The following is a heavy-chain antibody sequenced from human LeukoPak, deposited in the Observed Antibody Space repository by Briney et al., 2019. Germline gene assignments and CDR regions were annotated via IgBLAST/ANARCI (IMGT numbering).Heavy chain of an antibody. Sequence: AGGSLRLSCAVSGFTLSNYSMNWVRQAPGEGLEWISYFSGSGFTIHYADSVKGRFTISRDNAKNSLYLQMNSLRAEDTAVYYCARGVPKTSYYYYYMDVWGKGTTVTVSS. CDR2: FSGSGFTI. CDR1: GFTLSNYS. D-gene: IGHD4-11*01. V-gene: IGHV3-48*01. CDR3: ARGVPKTSYYYYYMDV. J-gene: IGHJ6*03.